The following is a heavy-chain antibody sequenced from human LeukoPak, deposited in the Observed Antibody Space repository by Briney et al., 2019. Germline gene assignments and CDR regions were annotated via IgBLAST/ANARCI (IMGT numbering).Heavy chain of an antibody. Sequence: SQTLSLTCKMDREHVCYKSAAWRWIRRSPSRGLEWLGRIYYRSKWYSNYAVSVRGRIRINPDTSKNHFSLQLNSVTPEDTDVYYCAKGRQLMGAAQNAFDIWGQGTMVTVSS. J-gene: IGHJ3*02. D-gene: IGHD1-26*01. CDR3: AKGRQLMGAAQNAFDI. V-gene: IGHV6-1*01. CDR2: IYYRSKWYS. CDR1: REHVCYKSAA.